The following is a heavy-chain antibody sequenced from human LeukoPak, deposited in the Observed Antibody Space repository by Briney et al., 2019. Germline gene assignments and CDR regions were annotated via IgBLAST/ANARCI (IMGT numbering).Heavy chain of an antibody. V-gene: IGHV3-11*01. CDR3: ARGQPIVLMVYANRNWFDP. Sequence: GGSLRLSCAASGFTFSDYYMSWIRQAPGKGLEWVSYISSSGSTIYYADSVKGRFTISRDNAKNSLYLQMNSLRAEDTAVYYCARGQPIVLMVYANRNWFDPWGQGTLVTVSS. D-gene: IGHD2-8*01. J-gene: IGHJ5*02. CDR2: ISSSGSTI. CDR1: GFTFSDYY.